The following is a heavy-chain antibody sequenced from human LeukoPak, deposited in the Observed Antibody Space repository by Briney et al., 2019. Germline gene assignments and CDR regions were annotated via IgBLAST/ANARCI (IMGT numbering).Heavy chain of an antibody. J-gene: IGHJ3*02. CDR3: ARELDSSGYSPHAFDI. V-gene: IGHV3-53*04. CDR1: GFTVSSNY. D-gene: IGHD3-22*01. CDR2: IYSGGST. Sequence: GGSLRLSCAASGFTVSSNYMSWVRQAPGKGLEWVSVIYSGGSTYHADSVKGRFTISRHNSKNTLYLQMNSLRAEDTAVYYCARELDSSGYSPHAFDIWGQGTMVTVSS.